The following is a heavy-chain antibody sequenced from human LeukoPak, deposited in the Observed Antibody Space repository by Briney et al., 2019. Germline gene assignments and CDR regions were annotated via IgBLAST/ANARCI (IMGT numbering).Heavy chain of an antibody. D-gene: IGHD6-13*01. V-gene: IGHV3-21*01. CDR3: ARESPSIAAAGGDY. CDR2: ISSSSSYI. J-gene: IGHJ4*02. CDR1: GFTFSSYS. Sequence: KSGGSLRLSCAASGFTFSSYSMNWVRQAPGKGLEWVSSISSSSSYIYYADSVKGRFTISRDNAKNSLYLQMNSLRAEDTAVYYCARESPSIAAAGGDYWGQGTLVTVSS.